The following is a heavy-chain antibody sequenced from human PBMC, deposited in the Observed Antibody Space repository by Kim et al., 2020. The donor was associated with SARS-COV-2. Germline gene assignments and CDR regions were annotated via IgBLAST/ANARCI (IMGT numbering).Heavy chain of an antibody. V-gene: IGHV1-8*01. CDR1: GYTFTSYD. Sequence: ASVKVSCKASGYTFTSYDINWVRQATGQGLEWMGWMNPNSGNTGYAQKFQGRVTMTRNTSISTAYMELSSLRSEDTAVYYCARGSHSSSWYHYYYYYGMDVWGQGTTVTVSS. CDR3: ARGSHSSSWYHYYYYYGMDV. J-gene: IGHJ6*02. CDR2: MNPNSGNT. D-gene: IGHD6-13*01.